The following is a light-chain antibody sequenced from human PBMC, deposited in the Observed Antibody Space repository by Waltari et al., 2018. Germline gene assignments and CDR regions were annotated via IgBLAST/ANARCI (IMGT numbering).Light chain of an antibody. CDR1: QSVGRT. J-gene: IGKJ1*01. CDR2: GAS. CDR3: QHYVCLPVT. V-gene: IGKV3-20*01. Sequence: EIVLTQFPGTLSLSPGERATLSCRTSQSVGRTLAWYQQKPGQAPRLLIYGASIRATGIPDRFSGSGSVTDFSLTSSRLEPEDFAVYYCQHYVCLPVTFGQGTKVEIK.